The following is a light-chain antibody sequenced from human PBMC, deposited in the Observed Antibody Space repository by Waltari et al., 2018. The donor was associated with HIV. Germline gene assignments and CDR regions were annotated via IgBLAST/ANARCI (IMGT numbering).Light chain of an antibody. V-gene: IGLV3-9*01. CDR2: KDS. CDR3: QVWDNNVV. Sequence: YELTQPLSVSVALGLTAKITCGGNNIGTQDVHWYQKRPGQAPVLVMFKDSNRPSGIPERFSGSKSRNTAALTISGVQVEDEADYFCQVWDNNVVFGGGTKLTVL. J-gene: IGLJ3*02. CDR1: NIGTQD.